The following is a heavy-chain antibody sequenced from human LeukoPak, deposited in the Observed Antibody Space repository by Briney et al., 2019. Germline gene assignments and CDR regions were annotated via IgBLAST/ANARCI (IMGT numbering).Heavy chain of an antibody. V-gene: IGHV3-74*01. D-gene: IGHD5-12*01. J-gene: IGHJ4*02. CDR2: INSDGNST. CDR3: ARDPSRYSGVGY. CDR1: GFTFSSYW. Sequence: GGSLRLSCAASGFTFSSYWMHWVRQAPGKGLVWVSRINSDGNSTSYADSVKGRFTISRDNAKNTLYLQMNSLRAEDTGVYYCARDPSRYSGVGYWGQGTLVTVSS.